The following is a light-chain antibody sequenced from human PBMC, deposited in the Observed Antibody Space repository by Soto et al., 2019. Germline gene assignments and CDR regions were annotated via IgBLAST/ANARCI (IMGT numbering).Light chain of an antibody. CDR3: QQYNMWPRIT. CDR1: QSVSGSY. Sequence: EIVLTQSPGTLSLSPGERATLSCRASQSVSGSYLAWCQQKPGQAPRLLIYGASTRATGLPARFSGSGSGTDFTLTISSLQFEDFAVYYCQQYNMWPRITFGQGTRLEIK. V-gene: IGKV3-15*01. CDR2: GAS. J-gene: IGKJ5*01.